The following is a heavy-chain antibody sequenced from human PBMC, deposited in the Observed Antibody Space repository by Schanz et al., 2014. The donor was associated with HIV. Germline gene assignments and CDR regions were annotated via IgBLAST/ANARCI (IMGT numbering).Heavy chain of an antibody. CDR3: ARFKGYRSGWPGSNWFDP. D-gene: IGHD6-19*01. Sequence: EVQLLESGGNSVQPGGSLSLSCAASGFTFSSYWMSWVRQAPGKGLEWVANINEDGSEKYYVDSVKGRFTISRDNAKNSLQLQMNSLRAEYTAVYYCARFKGYRSGWPGSNWFDPWGQGTLVTVSS. V-gene: IGHV3-7*01. J-gene: IGHJ5*02. CDR2: INEDGSEK. CDR1: GFTFSSYW.